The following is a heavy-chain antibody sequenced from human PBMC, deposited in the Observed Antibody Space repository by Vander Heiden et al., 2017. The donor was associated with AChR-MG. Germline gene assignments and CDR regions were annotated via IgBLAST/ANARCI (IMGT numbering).Heavy chain of an antibody. CDR1: GFSFSNFG. Sequence: QMQLVESGGGVVQPGRSLRLSCAASGFSFSNFGMHWVRQAPGKGLEWVAVISYDGTKTYYEDSAKGRFTISKDNSKNALFLQMDSLRPEDTAVYYCAKGLFQHLNFYPFYMDVWGKGTTVTVSS. CDR3: AKGLFQHLNFYPFYMDV. CDR2: ISYDGTKT. V-gene: IGHV3-30*18. D-gene: IGHD1-7*01. J-gene: IGHJ6*03.